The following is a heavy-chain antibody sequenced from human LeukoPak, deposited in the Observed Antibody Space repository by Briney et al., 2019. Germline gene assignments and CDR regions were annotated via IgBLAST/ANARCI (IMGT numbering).Heavy chain of an antibody. CDR1: GYTFTAYY. Sequence: ASVKVSCKASGYTFTAYYTHWVRQAPGQGLEWMGWINPNSGGTNFAQKFQGRVTMTRDTSITTAYMELSRLRSDDTAVYYCAREIPCSSSSCLDYWGQGTLVTVS. CDR3: AREIPCSSSSCLDY. V-gene: IGHV1-2*02. D-gene: IGHD2-2*01. CDR2: INPNSGGT. J-gene: IGHJ4*02.